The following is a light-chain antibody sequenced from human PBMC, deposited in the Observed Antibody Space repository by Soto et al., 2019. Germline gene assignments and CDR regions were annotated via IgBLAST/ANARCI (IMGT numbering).Light chain of an antibody. V-gene: IGKV3-15*01. J-gene: IGKJ2*01. Sequence: EIVMTQSPATLSVSPGERATLSCRASQSVSSNLAWYQQKPGQAPRLLIYGASTRATGIPARFSGSGSVTEFTLTISSLQSEDFAVYYCLQYNNWPPYTFGQGTKLEI. CDR1: QSVSSN. CDR3: LQYNNWPPYT. CDR2: GAS.